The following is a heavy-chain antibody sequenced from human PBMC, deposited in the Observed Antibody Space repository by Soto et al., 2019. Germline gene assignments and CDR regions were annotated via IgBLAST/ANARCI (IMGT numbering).Heavy chain of an antibody. J-gene: IGHJ3*02. Sequence: QVQLVQSGAEVKKPGSSVKVSCQVSGGTFSTYGITWVRQAPGQGLEWMGRIIPILDIADYAQKFQRRVTITAERSTNTAYMELSSLRSEDKAVYYCARGANGVVSDSAFDIWGQGTMVTVSS. CDR3: ARGANGVVSDSAFDI. CDR1: GGTFSTYG. V-gene: IGHV1-69*04. CDR2: IIPILDIA. D-gene: IGHD2-8*01.